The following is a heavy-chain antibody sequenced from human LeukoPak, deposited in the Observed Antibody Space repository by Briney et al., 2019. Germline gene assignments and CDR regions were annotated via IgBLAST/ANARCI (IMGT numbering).Heavy chain of an antibody. CDR3: ARKGDIYGDYDY. Sequence: ASVKVSCKASGYTFTGYYMHWVRQAPGQGLEWMGWINPNSGGTHYAQKFQGRVTVTRDTSISTTYMDLSRLKSDDTAIYYCARKGDIYGDYDYWGPGTLVTVSS. D-gene: IGHD4-17*01. J-gene: IGHJ4*02. CDR2: INPNSGGT. V-gene: IGHV1-2*02. CDR1: GYTFTGYY.